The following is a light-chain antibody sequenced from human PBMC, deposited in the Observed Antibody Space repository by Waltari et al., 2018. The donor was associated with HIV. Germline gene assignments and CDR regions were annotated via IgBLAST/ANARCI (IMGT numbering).Light chain of an antibody. Sequence: QVVVTQEPSLSVSPGGTVTVTCASVTGSVSRNHYPHWLQLKPDQAPRKRISETEKGQPWTPGRCAGSLIGGRAALMLAGALPDDEADYYCLLSYSGVRVFGGGTKLTV. CDR3: LLSYSGVRV. CDR2: ETE. CDR1: TGSVSRNHY. V-gene: IGLV7-46*01. J-gene: IGLJ3*02.